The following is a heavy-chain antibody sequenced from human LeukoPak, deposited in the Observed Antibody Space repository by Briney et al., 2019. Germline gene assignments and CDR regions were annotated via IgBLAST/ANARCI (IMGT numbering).Heavy chain of an antibody. CDR3: AKALYSSGNFFDY. D-gene: IGHD6-19*01. V-gene: IGHV3-30*18. CDR2: ISYDGNNK. J-gene: IGHJ4*02. Sequence: PGGSLRLSCAVSGFTFSNYGMHWVRQAPGKGLEWVAVISYDGNNKYYADSVKGRFTISRDNSKNTLYLQMNSLRVEDTAVYYCAKALYSSGNFFDYWGQGTLVAVSS. CDR1: GFTFSNYG.